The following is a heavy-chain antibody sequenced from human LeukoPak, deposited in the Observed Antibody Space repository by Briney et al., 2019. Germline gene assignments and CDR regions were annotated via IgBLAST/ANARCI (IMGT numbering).Heavy chain of an antibody. D-gene: IGHD3-16*01. CDR3: TRGITGHYPSLGGLAFHI. CDR1: GASITQHY. Sequence: SETLSLTCTVSGASITQHYWSWIRQPPGKGLEYIGYFQYDRCTNYTSSVRSRVTILVDTSKNQFTLNLRSVTAADTAKYYCTRGITGHYPSLGGLAFHIWGQGTM. CDR2: FQYDRCT. J-gene: IGHJ3*02. V-gene: IGHV4-59*11.